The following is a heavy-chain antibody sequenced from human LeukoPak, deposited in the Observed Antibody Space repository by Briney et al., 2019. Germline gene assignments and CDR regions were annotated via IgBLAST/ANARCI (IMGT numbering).Heavy chain of an antibody. Sequence: PGGSLRLSCAALGFTYSVYWMSWVREAPGEGREWVANIRQDGSDKYYVDSVKGRFTISRDNAKNSLYLQMNSLRAEDTAVYYCARDGGSAMPFDYWGQGTLVTVSS. CDR2: IRQDGSDK. D-gene: IGHD2-2*01. J-gene: IGHJ4*02. CDR1: GFTYSVYW. CDR3: ARDGGSAMPFDY. V-gene: IGHV3-7*01.